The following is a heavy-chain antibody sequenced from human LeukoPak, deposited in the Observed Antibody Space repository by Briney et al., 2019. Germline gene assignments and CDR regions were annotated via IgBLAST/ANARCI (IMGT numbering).Heavy chain of an antibody. V-gene: IGHV3-23*01. CDR3: ARDVGATDC. CDR2: ISGSADST. Sequence: GGSLRLSCAASGFTFSSFAMTWLRQAPGKGLEWVSVISGSADSTYYADSVKGRFTISRDNPKSTLYLQMNRLRAEDTAVYYCARDVGATDCWGQGTLVTVSS. J-gene: IGHJ4*02. D-gene: IGHD1-26*01. CDR1: GFTFSSFA.